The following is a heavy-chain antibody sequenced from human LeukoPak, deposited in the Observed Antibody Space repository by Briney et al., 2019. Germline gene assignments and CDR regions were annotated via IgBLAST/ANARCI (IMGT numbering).Heavy chain of an antibody. Sequence: GGSLRLSCAVSGVTFTNSDMSWVRQAPGKGLEWVSAMSGSDSATHYADPVKDRFIISRDNSKNTLFLQMNSLRAEDTAIYCCVKAKTAVVVPTAPRTYYFDFWGQGTLVTVSS. J-gene: IGHJ4*02. CDR3: VKAKTAVVVPTAPRTYYFDF. CDR1: GVTFTNSD. CDR2: MSGSDSAT. D-gene: IGHD2-15*01. V-gene: IGHV3-23*01.